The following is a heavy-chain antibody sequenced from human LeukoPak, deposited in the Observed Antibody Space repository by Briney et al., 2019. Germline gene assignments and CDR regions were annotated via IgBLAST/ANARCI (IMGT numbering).Heavy chain of an antibody. CDR2: IYTSGST. V-gene: IGHV4-61*02. CDR1: GNSISSGDYY. Sequence: SETLSLTCTVSGNSISSGDYYWSWIRQPAGTGLEWIVRIYTSGSTTYNPSLKSRVTISGDTSENQFSLRLSSVTAADTAVYYCARASYSYDISGWVPFDYWGQGTLVTVSS. CDR3: ARASYSYDISGWVPFDY. J-gene: IGHJ4*02. D-gene: IGHD3-22*01.